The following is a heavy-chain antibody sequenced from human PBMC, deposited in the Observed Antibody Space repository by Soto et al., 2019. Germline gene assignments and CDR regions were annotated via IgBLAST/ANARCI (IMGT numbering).Heavy chain of an antibody. CDR1: GFIFSDFY. CDR2: ISSDGDST. J-gene: IGHJ5*02. V-gene: IGHV3-11*01. Sequence: QLVESGGGLVKPGGSLRLSCEASGFIFSDFYMAWIRQAPGKGLEWVSYISSDGDSTYADSVKGRFTISRDNAKNSLYLQMTSLRVEDTAVYYCVRDRDRRWFDPWGQGALVTVSS. CDR3: VRDRDRRWFDP. D-gene: IGHD3-10*01.